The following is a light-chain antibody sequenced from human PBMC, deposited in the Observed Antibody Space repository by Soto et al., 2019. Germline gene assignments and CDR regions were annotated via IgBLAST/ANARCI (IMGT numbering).Light chain of an antibody. CDR1: QSISSW. Sequence: DIQMTQSPSSLSASVGDRVTITCRASQSISSWLAWYQQKPGKAPKLLIYDASSVESGVPSRFSGGGSGTEFTLTISSLQPDDFATYYCQQYNSYWTFGQGTKVDIK. CDR3: QQYNSYWT. V-gene: IGKV1-5*01. J-gene: IGKJ1*01. CDR2: DAS.